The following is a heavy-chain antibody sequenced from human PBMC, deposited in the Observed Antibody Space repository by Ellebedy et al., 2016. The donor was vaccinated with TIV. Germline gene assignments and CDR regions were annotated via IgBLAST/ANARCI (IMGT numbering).Heavy chain of an antibody. Sequence: MPSETLSLTCTVSGGSISSSSYYRGWIRQPPGKGLEWIGSIYYSGSTYYNPSLKSRVTTSIDTSKNQFSLRLSFVTAADTAVYYCASTEYLGFWGYWGQGTPVTVSS. D-gene: IGHD3-16*01. CDR2: IYYSGST. CDR3: ASTEYLGFWGY. CDR1: GGSISSSSYY. V-gene: IGHV4-39*07. J-gene: IGHJ4*02.